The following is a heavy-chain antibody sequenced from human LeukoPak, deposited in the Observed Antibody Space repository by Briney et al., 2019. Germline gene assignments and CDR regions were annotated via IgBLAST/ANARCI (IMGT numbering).Heavy chain of an antibody. D-gene: IGHD4-23*01. CDR1: GGTFSSYA. CDR3: ARAYGGNLSPAFDI. CDR2: IIPIFGTA. Sequence: GASVTVSCKASGGTFSSYAISWVRQAPGQGLEWMGGIIPIFGTANYAQKFQGRVTITADKSTSTAYMELSSLRSEDTAVYYCARAYGGNLSPAFDIWGQGTMVTVSS. J-gene: IGHJ3*02. V-gene: IGHV1-69*06.